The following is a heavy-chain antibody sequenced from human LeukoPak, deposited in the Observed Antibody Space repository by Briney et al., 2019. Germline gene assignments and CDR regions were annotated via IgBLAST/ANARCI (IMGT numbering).Heavy chain of an antibody. V-gene: IGHV3-7*01. CDR1: GFTFSTYW. D-gene: IGHD3-16*01. Sequence: GGSLRLSCAASGFTFSTYWMSWFRQAPGKGLEWVANINPDGSEKHYVDSVEGRFTVSRDNAKNSLYLQMNSLRAEDTAVYHCARDPTWGVDAFDIWGQGTMVTVSS. J-gene: IGHJ3*02. CDR3: ARDPTWGVDAFDI. CDR2: INPDGSEK.